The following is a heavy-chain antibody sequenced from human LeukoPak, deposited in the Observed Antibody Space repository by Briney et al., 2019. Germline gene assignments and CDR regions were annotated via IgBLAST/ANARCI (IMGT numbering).Heavy chain of an antibody. CDR3: ARQAPGYSYGYVY. CDR2: IYFSGSS. Sequence: PSETLSLTCTVSGGSISSSSYYWDWIRQPPGKGLEWVGSIYFSGSSYYNPSLKSRVTISVDTSKNHFSLKLSSVTAADTAVYYCARQAPGYSYGYVYWGQGTLVTVSS. J-gene: IGHJ4*02. V-gene: IGHV4-39*01. CDR1: GGSISSSSYY. D-gene: IGHD5-18*01.